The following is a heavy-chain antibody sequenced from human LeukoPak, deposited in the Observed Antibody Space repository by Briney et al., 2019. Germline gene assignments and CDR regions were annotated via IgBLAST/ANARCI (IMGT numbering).Heavy chain of an antibody. CDR1: GYSIISDYY. CDR2: IHHSGST. CDR3: ARAGGSVGWYGTIDS. Sequence: SETLSLTCAVSGYSIISDYYWGWIRQPPGKGLEWIGNIHHSGSTFYNPSLKSRVTISVDTSNHEFSLKLTSVTAADTAVYYCARAGGSVGWYGTIDSWGQGTLVTVSS. J-gene: IGHJ4*02. D-gene: IGHD6-19*01. V-gene: IGHV4-38-2*01.